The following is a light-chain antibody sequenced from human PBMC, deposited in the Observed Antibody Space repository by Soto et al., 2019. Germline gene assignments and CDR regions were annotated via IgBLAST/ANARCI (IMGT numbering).Light chain of an antibody. CDR2: AAS. J-gene: IGKJ1*01. Sequence: DIQMTQSPSSLSTSVGDRVTITCRASQSISNYLHWYQQKPGKAPKLLISAASSLQSGVPSRFSGSGSGTAFTLTITSLQPEDFATYYGQHSYSTPRTFGQGTKVEIK. CDR1: QSISNY. V-gene: IGKV1-39*01. CDR3: QHSYSTPRT.